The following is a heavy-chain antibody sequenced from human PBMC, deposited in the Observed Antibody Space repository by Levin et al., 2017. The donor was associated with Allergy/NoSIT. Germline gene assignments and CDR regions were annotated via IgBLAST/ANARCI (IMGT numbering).Heavy chain of an antibody. J-gene: IGHJ4*02. Sequence: GSLRLSCTVSGGSISSSNYYWGWIRQPPGKGLEWIGSIYYSGSTYYNPSLKSRVTISVDTSKNQFSLKLSSVTAADTAVYYCASGPAPGDLYFDYWGQGTLVTVSS. V-gene: IGHV4-39*01. D-gene: IGHD3-16*01. CDR2: IYYSGST. CDR3: ASGPAPGDLYFDY. CDR1: GGSISSSNYY.